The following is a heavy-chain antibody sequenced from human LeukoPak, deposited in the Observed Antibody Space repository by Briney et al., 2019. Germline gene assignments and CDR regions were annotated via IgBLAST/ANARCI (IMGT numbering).Heavy chain of an antibody. V-gene: IGHV3-7*01. CDR3: ASWGPWSYFDY. D-gene: IGHD3-16*01. Sequence: GGSLRLSCAASGFTFSSNWLSWVRQAPGKGLEWVANINQDGSEKYYVDSVRGRFTISRDNAKNALYLQTNSLRAEDTAVYYCASWGPWSYFDYWGQGTLVTVSS. CDR1: GFTFSSNW. CDR2: INQDGSEK. J-gene: IGHJ4*02.